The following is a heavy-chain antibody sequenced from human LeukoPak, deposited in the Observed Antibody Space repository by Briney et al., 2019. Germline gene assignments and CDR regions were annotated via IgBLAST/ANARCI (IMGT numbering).Heavy chain of an antibody. CDR3: ARQGGGNRNGMDV. CDR2: IYYSGST. D-gene: IGHD4-23*01. V-gene: IGHV4-59*08. CDR1: GGSISSYY. J-gene: IGHJ6*02. Sequence: SETLSLTCTVSGGSISSYYWTWIRQPPGKGLEWIGYIYYSGSTNYNPSLKSRVTITVDTSKNQFSLRLSSVTAADTAVYYCARQGGGNRNGMDVWGQGTTVTVSS.